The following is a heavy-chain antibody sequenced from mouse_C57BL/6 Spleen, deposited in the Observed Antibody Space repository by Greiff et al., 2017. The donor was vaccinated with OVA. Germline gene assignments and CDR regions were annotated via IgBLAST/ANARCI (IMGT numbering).Heavy chain of an antibody. D-gene: IGHD2-4*01. J-gene: IGHJ3*01. V-gene: IGHV3-6*01. CDR2: ISYDGSN. CDR1: GYSITSGYY. CDR3: ARDYYDYELGRFAY. Sequence: DVKLQESGPGLVKPSQSLSLTCSVTGYSITSGYYWNWIRQFPGNKLEWMGYISYDGSNNYNPSLKNRISITRDTSKNQFFLKLNSVTTEDTATYYCARDYYDYELGRFAYWGQGTLVTVSA.